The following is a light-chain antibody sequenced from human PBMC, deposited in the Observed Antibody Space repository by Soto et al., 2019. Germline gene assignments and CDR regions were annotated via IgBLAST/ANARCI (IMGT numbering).Light chain of an antibody. CDR3: QQRTNWPGT. V-gene: IGKV3-11*01. CDR2: DTS. CDR1: ESVNNY. Sequence: EIVLTQSPATLSLSPGERGTLSCRASESVNNYLAWYQQKPGQPPRLLIYDTSIRATGVPARFSGSGSGTDFTITISSLELEDFPVYFCQQRTNWPGTFGQGTTV. J-gene: IGKJ1*01.